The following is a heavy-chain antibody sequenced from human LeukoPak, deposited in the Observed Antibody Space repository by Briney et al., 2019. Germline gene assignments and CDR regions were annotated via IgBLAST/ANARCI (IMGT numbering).Heavy chain of an antibody. V-gene: IGHV3-15*01. CDR2: IKSKTDGGTT. D-gene: IGHD3-16*01. Sequence: GGSLRLSCAASGFTFSNAWMSWVRQAPGKGLEWVGRIKSKTDGGTTDYAAPVKGRFTISRDDSKNTLYLQMNSLRAEDTAVYYCAKDLTYTSSNCYFEDWGQGTLVTVSS. CDR3: AKDLTYTSSNCYFED. J-gene: IGHJ4*02. CDR1: GFTFSNAW.